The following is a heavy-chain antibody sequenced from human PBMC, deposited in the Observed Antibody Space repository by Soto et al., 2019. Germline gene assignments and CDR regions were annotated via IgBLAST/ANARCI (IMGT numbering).Heavy chain of an antibody. V-gene: IGHV1-18*01. CDR3: ARDAPPPELRFLEWHNYDYNGMDV. D-gene: IGHD3-3*01. CDR2: ISCYNGKT. J-gene: IGHJ6*02. CDR1: GYSFTAYG. Sequence: QVQVVQSGDEVKETGASVRVSCKTSGYSFTAYGISWVRQAPGQGLEWMGWISCYNGKTKNAQKVKGRVTMTTDTSKSTAYMEVRSLRSDDTAIYYCARDAPPPELRFLEWHNYDYNGMDVWGQGTTVTVSS.